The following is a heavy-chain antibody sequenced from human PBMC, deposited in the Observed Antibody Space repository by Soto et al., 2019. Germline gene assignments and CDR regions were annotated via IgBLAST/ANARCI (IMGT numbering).Heavy chain of an antibody. CDR3: ARIEMASIK. Sequence: QVQMQESGPGLVKPSQTLSLTCSVSGASIRSGGYYWSWLRQSPGKGLEWIGHIYCTGSNFYSPSLKSRLTISLDTSKHQFSLDLSSVTAADTAMYDCARIEMASIKWGQGTLVTVAS. CDR2: IYCTGSN. CDR1: GASIRSGGYY. V-gene: IGHV4-31*03. J-gene: IGHJ4*02.